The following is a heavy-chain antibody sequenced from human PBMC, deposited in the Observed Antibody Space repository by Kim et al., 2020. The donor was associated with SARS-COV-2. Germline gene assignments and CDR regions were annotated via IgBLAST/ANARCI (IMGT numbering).Heavy chain of an antibody. Sequence: STYYNPSLKSRVTISVDTSKNQFSLKLSSVTAADTAVYYCARHYYVVADYWGQGTLVTVSS. V-gene: IGHV4-39*01. D-gene: IGHD2-15*01. J-gene: IGHJ4*02. CDR2: ST. CDR3: ARHYYVVADY.